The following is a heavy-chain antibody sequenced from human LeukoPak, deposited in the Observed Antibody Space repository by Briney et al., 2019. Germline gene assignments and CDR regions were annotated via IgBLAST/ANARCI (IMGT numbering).Heavy chain of an antibody. CDR3: ARTIAFYYDSSSYMDF. CDR2: IYPGDSDT. V-gene: IGHV5-51*01. Sequence: GESLKISCKGSGYSFTSYWIGWVRQMPGKGLEWMGIIYPGDSDTRYSPSFQGQVTISADKSISTAYLQWSSLKASDTAMYFCARTIAFYYDSSSYMDFWGQGTLVTVSS. D-gene: IGHD3-22*01. J-gene: IGHJ4*02. CDR1: GYSFTSYW.